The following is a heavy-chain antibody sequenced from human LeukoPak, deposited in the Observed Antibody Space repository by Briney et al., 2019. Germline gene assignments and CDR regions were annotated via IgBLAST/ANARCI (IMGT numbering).Heavy chain of an antibody. D-gene: IGHD3-22*01. CDR1: GDSINSLDL. J-gene: IGHJ4*02. Sequence: SGTLSLTCTVSGDSINSLDLWSWVRQPPGKGLEWIGEMYLSGTTHSNPSVKSRVTISIDKSKNQSFLNLSSVTAADTAVYYCAGLVGRYSSGLYYYYFDYWGQGTLVTVSS. CDR2: MYLSGTT. V-gene: IGHV4-4*02. CDR3: AGLVGRYSSGLYYYYFDY.